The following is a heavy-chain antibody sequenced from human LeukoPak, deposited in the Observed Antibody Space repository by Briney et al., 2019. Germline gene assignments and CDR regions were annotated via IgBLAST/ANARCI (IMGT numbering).Heavy chain of an antibody. Sequence: GRSLRPSCAASGFTFSSYGMHWGRQAPGKGLEWVAVISYDGSNKYYADSVKGRFTISRDNSKNTLYLQMNSLRAEDTAVYYCAKRGDISAVPDYWGQGTLVTVSS. CDR1: GFTFSSYG. D-gene: IGHD2-15*01. J-gene: IGHJ4*02. CDR3: AKRGDISAVPDY. V-gene: IGHV3-30*18. CDR2: ISYDGSNK.